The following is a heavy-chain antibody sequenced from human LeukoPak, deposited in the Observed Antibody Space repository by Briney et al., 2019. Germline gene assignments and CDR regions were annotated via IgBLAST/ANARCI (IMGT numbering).Heavy chain of an antibody. D-gene: IGHD2-2*01. Sequence: SVKISCKASGGTFSSYAISWVRQAPGQGLEWMGGIIPIFGTANYAQKFQGRVTITTDESTSTAYMELSSLRSEDTAVYYCARDGGYCSSTIRYDDAFDIWGQGTMVTVSS. CDR1: GGTFSSYA. V-gene: IGHV1-69*05. J-gene: IGHJ3*02. CDR3: ARDGGYCSSTIRYDDAFDI. CDR2: IIPIFGTA.